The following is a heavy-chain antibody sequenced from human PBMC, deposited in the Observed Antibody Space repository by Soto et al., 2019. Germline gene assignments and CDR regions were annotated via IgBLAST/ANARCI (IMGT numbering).Heavy chain of an antibody. D-gene: IGHD2-15*01. J-gene: IGHJ3*02. CDR3: ARGFRRSVFYSQLPPRLDSIDI. CDR1: GGSFSGYY. CDR2: INHSGST. V-gene: IGHV4-34*01. Sequence: SETLSLTCAVYGGSFSGYYWSWIRQPPGKGLEWIGEINHSGSTNYNPSLKSRVTISVDTSKNQFSLKLSSVTAADTAVYYCARGFRRSVFYSQLPPRLDSIDISGKGPILT.